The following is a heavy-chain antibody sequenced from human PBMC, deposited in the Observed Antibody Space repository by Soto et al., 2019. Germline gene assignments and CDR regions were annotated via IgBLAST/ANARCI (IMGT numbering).Heavy chain of an antibody. CDR2: MNPDSGDT. V-gene: IGHV1-8*01. CDR3: GRQAGGVATPGDDY. D-gene: IGHD2-15*01. Sequence: QVQLVQSGAEVKKPGASVKVSCEASGYPFSAFDINWVRQAGGQGLEWMGWMNPDSGDTAFAQRFQDRTTMTRSTSISTAYMELSRLTSDDTAVYFCGRQAGGVATPGDDYWGQGTLVTVSS. CDR1: GYPFSAFD. J-gene: IGHJ4*02.